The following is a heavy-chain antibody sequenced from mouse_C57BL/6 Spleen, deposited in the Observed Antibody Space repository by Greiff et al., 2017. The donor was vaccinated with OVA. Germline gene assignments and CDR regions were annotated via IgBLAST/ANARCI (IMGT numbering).Heavy chain of an antibody. V-gene: IGHV1-54*01. Sequence: QVQLKQSGAELVRPGTSVKVSCKASGYAFTNYLIEWVKQRPGQGLEWIGVINPGSGGTNYNEKFKGKATLTADKSSSTAYMQLISLTSEDSAVYFCARDYGSFFDYWGQGTTLTVSS. J-gene: IGHJ2*01. CDR1: GYAFTNYL. D-gene: IGHD1-1*01. CDR2: INPGSGGT. CDR3: ARDYGSFFDY.